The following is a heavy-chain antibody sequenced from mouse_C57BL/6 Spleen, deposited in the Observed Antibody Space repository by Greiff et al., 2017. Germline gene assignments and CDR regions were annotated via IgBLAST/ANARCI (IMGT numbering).Heavy chain of an antibody. Sequence: DVKLVESGGGLVQPKGSLKLSCAASGFSFNTYAMNWVRQAPGKGLEWVARIRSKSNNYATYYADAVKDRFTISRDDSESMLYLQMNNLKTEDTAMYYCVSSSCVGAMDYWGQGTSVTVSS. CDR2: IRSKSNNYAT. D-gene: IGHD1-1*01. CDR1: GFSFNTYA. V-gene: IGHV10-1*01. CDR3: VSSSCVGAMDY. J-gene: IGHJ4*01.